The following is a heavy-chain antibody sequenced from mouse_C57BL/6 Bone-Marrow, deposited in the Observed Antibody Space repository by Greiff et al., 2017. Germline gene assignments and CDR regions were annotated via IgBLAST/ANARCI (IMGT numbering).Heavy chain of an antibody. J-gene: IGHJ2*01. CDR2: ISYDGSN. V-gene: IGHV3-6*01. CDR3: ARDGDWVFDY. CDR1: GYSITSGYY. Sequence: EVTLQESGPGLVKPSQSLSLTCSVTGYSITSGYYWNWIRQFPGNKLEWMGYISYDGSNNYNPSLKNRISITRDTSKNQFFLKLNSVTTEDTATYYCARDGDWVFDYWGQGTTLTVSS. D-gene: IGHD4-1*01.